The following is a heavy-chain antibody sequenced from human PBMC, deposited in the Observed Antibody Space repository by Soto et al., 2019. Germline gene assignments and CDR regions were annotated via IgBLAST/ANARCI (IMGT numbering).Heavy chain of an antibody. D-gene: IGHD1-1*01. V-gene: IGHV3-33*01. CDR1: GFTFSSYG. CDR2: IWYDGSNK. Sequence: SLRLSCAASGFTFSSYGMHWVRQAPGKGLEWVAVIWYDGSNKYYADSVKGRFTISRDNSKNTLYLQMNSLRAEDTAVYYCARDQLARYYYYGMDVWGQGTTVTVSS. CDR3: ARDQLARYYYYGMDV. J-gene: IGHJ6*02.